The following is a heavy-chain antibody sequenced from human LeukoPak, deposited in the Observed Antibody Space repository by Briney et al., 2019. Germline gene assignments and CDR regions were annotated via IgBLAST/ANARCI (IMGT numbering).Heavy chain of an antibody. CDR1: GYTFTSYW. V-gene: IGHV5-51*01. J-gene: IGHJ4*02. D-gene: IGHD1-26*01. Sequence: GESLKISCKGSGYTFTSYWIAWVRQMPGKGLEWMGIVYPGDSDTRYSPSFQGQVTISADKSISTAYLQWSSLKASDTAMYYCARRRDLYSGSYYPFDYWGQGTLVTVSS. CDR3: ARRRDLYSGSYYPFDY. CDR2: VYPGDSDT.